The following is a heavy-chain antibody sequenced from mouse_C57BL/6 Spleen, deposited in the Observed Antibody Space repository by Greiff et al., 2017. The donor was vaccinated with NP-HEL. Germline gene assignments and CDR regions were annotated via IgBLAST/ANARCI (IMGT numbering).Heavy chain of an antibody. J-gene: IGHJ1*03. Sequence: QVQLQQSGAELVKPGASVKLSCKASGYTFTSYWMHWVKQRPGRGLEWIGRIDPKSGGTKYNEKFKSKATLTVDKPSSTAYMQLSSLTSEDSAVYYCARGELRLWYFDVWGTGTTVTVSS. D-gene: IGHD2-12*01. CDR3: ARGELRLWYFDV. V-gene: IGHV1-72*01. CDR1: GYTFTSYW. CDR2: IDPKSGGT.